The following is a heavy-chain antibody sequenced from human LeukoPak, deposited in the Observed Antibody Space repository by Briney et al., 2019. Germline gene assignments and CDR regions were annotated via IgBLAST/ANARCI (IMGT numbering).Heavy chain of an antibody. V-gene: IGHV1-8*01. J-gene: IGHJ3*02. D-gene: IGHD1-26*01. CDR2: MNPNSGNT. Sequence: GASVKVSCKASGYTFTSYDINWVRQATGQGLEWMGWMNPNSGNTGYAQKFQGRVTMTRNTSISTAYMELSSLRSEDTAVYYCARDTALSGSYYVNRRRAFDIWGQGTMVTVSS. CDR1: GYTFTSYD. CDR3: ARDTALSGSYYVNRRRAFDI.